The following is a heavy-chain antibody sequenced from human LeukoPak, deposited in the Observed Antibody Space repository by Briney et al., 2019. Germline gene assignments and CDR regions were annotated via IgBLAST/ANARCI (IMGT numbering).Heavy chain of an antibody. J-gene: IGHJ4*02. Sequence: GGSLRLSCAASGFTFSSYAMNWARQAPGKGLEWVSTISGTTGRTHYADSVGGRFTISRDNSKNTLYLQMNSLRAEDTAVYYCDGADYWGQGTLVTVSS. D-gene: IGHD5-24*01. CDR3: DGADY. CDR1: GFTFSSYA. CDR2: ISGTTGRT. V-gene: IGHV3-23*01.